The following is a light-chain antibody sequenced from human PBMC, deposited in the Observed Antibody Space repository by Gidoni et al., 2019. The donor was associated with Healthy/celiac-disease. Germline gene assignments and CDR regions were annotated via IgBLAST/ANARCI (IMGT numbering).Light chain of an antibody. CDR1: QSISSY. CDR2: AAS. Sequence: DIQITQSPSSLSASVGDRVTITCRASQSISSYLNWYQQKPGKAPKLLIYAASSLQSGVPSRFSDSGSGTDFTLTISSLQPEDFATYYCQQSYSTPLTFGGXTKVDIK. V-gene: IGKV1-39*01. J-gene: IGKJ4*01. CDR3: QQSYSTPLT.